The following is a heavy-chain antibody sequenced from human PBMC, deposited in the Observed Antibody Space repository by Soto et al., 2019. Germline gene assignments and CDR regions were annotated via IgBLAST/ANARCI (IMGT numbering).Heavy chain of an antibody. CDR1: GVSISSGGYS. V-gene: IGHV4-30-2*01. CDR2: IYHSGST. CDR3: ARSVFP. J-gene: IGHJ5*02. Sequence: SETLSLTCAVSGVSISSGGYSWSWIRQPPGKGLEWIGYIYHSGSTYYNPSLKSRVTISVDRSKNQFSLKLSSVTAADTAVYYCARSVFPWGQGTLVTVSS.